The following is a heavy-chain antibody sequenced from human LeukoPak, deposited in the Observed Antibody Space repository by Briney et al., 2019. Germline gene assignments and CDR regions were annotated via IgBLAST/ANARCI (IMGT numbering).Heavy chain of an antibody. CDR3: ARGPQYYYDSSGYYYDTRFDP. CDR1: GYAFTSYY. J-gene: IGHJ5*02. Sequence: ASVKVSCKASGYAFTSYYMHWVRQAPGQGLEWMGIINPSGGSTSYAQKFQGRVTMTRDTSTSTVYMELSSLRSEDTAVYYCARGPQYYYDSSGYYYDTRFDPWGQGTLVTVSS. CDR2: INPSGGST. D-gene: IGHD3-22*01. V-gene: IGHV1-46*01.